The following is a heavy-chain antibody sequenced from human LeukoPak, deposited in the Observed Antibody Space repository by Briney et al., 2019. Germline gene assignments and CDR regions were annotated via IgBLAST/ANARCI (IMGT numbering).Heavy chain of an antibody. V-gene: IGHV3-7*01. J-gene: IGHJ5*02. CDR1: GFTFSSYW. CDR3: ARAATVTHNWFDP. D-gene: IGHD4-11*01. Sequence: GGSLRLSCATSGFTFSSYWMSWVRQAPGKGLEWVANIKQDGSEEYYVDSVKGRFTISGDNAKNSLYLQMNSLRAEDTAVYYCARAATVTHNWFDPWGQGTLVTVSS. CDR2: IKQDGSEE.